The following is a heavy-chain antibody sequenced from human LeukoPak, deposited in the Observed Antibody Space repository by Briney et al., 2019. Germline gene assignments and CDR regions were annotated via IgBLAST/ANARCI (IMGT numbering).Heavy chain of an antibody. Sequence: GGSLRLSCEASGFTFTSYAMYWVRQAPGKGLEWVSIISYDGSDEKFADSVKGQFTISRDNAKNMVFLQMNSLRTEDTAVYYCARDQGATLVRGVTPYLDYWGQGTLVSVSS. J-gene: IGHJ4*02. V-gene: IGHV3-30*04. CDR3: ARDQGATLVRGVTPYLDY. D-gene: IGHD3-10*01. CDR1: GFTFTSYA. CDR2: ISYDGSDE.